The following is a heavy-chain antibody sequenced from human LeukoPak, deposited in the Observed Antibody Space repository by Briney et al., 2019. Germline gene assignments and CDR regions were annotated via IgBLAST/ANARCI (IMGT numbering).Heavy chain of an antibody. J-gene: IGHJ3*02. CDR3: ARDPVVVPAAMRRGGAFDI. CDR1: GYTFTSYG. CDR2: ISAYNGNT. Sequence: ASVKVSCKASGYTFTSYGISWVRQAPGQGLEWMGWISAYNGNTNHAQKLQGRVTMTTDTSTSTAYMELRSLRSDDTAVYYCARDPVVVPAAMRRGGAFDIWGQGTMVTVSS. V-gene: IGHV1-18*01. D-gene: IGHD2-2*01.